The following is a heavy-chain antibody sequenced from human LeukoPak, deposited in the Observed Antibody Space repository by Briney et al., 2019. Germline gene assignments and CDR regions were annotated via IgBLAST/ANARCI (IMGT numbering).Heavy chain of an antibody. CDR2: INPSGGST. CDR1: GYTFTSYY. Sequence: VASVKVSCKASGYTFTSYYMHWVRQAPGQGLEWMGLINPSGGSTSYAQKFQGRVTMTRDTSTSTVYMELSSLRSEDTAVYYCARDGPRIAALGEDFDYWGQGTLVAVSS. D-gene: IGHD6-6*01. J-gene: IGHJ4*02. V-gene: IGHV1-46*01. CDR3: ARDGPRIAALGEDFDY.